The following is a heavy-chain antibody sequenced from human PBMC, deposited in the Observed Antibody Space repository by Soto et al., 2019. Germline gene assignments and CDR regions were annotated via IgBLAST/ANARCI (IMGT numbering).Heavy chain of an antibody. CDR2: ISGSGGST. V-gene: IGHV3-23*01. D-gene: IGHD1-26*01. J-gene: IGHJ4*02. Sequence: EVQLLESGGGLVQPGGSLRLSCAASGFTFSSYAMSWVRQAPGKGLEWVSAISGSGGSTDYADSVKGRFTISRDNSKNPLYLQMNSLRAEDTAVYYCANPILRVGAAYYFDYWGQGTLVTVSS. CDR1: GFTFSSYA. CDR3: ANPILRVGAAYYFDY.